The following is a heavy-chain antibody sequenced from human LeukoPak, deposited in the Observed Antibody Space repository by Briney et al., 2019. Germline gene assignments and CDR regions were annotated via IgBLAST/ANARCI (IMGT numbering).Heavy chain of an antibody. D-gene: IGHD3-22*01. J-gene: IGHJ5*02. Sequence: SETLSLTCAVYGGSFSGYYWSWIRQPPGKGLEWIGEINHSGSTNYNPSLKSQVTISVDTSKNQFSLKMSSVPAAETAVYYCARVGDYYDSSGYYPNWFDPWGQGTLVTVSS. V-gene: IGHV4-34*01. CDR1: GGSFSGYY. CDR2: INHSGST. CDR3: ARVGDYYDSSGYYPNWFDP.